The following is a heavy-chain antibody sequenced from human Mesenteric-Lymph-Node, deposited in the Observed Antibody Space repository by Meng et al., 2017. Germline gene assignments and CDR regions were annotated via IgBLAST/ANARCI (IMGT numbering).Heavy chain of an antibody. CDR2: IYFGGSDT. V-gene: IGHV5-51*01. J-gene: IGHJ4*02. D-gene: IGHD1-1*01. Sequence: GESLKISCKASGYSFTTYWIGWVRQMPRKGLEWMGFIYFGGSDTRYRPSFEGQVAISADKSSSTAYLQWSILKASDTATYYCASATHGTRFWDYWGQGTLVTVSS. CDR1: GYSFTTYW. CDR3: ASATHGTRFWDY.